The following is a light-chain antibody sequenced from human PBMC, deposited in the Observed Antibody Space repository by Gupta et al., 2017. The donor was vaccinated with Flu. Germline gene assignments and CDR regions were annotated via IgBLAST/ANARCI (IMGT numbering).Light chain of an antibody. V-gene: IGLV3-25*02. CDR3: QSAESSGTYVV. J-gene: IGLJ2*01. Sequence: SYELPQPPSVSVSPGQTARITCSGDALAKQYVYWYQQKPDQAPVLVIYKDSERPSGIPERFSGSSSGTTVTLTISGVQAEDEADYYCQSAESSGTYVVFGGGTKLTVL. CDR2: KDS. CDR1: ALAKQY.